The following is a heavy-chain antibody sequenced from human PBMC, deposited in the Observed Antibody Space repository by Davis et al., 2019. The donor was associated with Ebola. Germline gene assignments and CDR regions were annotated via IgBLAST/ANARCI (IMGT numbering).Heavy chain of an antibody. CDR1: GYRFTSYW. J-gene: IGHJ1*01. V-gene: IGHV5-51*01. CDR3: AAVYGDYKENPDH. D-gene: IGHD4-17*01. Sequence: GESLKISCKGSGYRFTSYWIGWVRQMPGKGLEWMGIIYPDDSDTRYSPSFQGQVTISVDKSINTAYLQWRSLKASDTAMYFCAAVYGDYKENPDHWGQGTLVTVSS. CDR2: IYPDDSDT.